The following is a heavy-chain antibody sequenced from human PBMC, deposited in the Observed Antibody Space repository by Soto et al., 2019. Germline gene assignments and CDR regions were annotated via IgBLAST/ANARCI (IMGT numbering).Heavy chain of an antibody. D-gene: IGHD3-16*01. CDR2: ISSTSATI. CDR3: ARGAEKGGGP. CDR1: KFTFSGYS. J-gene: IGHJ5*02. Sequence: EVQLVESGGGLVQPGGSLRLSCAASKFTFSGYSMNWVRQAPGKGLEWVSYISSTSATIYYADSVKGRFTISRDDAKNSLYLQMNSRRDEDTAVYYCARGAEKGGGPWGEGTLVTVSS. V-gene: IGHV3-48*02.